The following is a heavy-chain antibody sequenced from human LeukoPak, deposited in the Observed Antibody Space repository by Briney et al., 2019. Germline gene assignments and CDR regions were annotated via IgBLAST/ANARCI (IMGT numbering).Heavy chain of an antibody. D-gene: IGHD3-22*01. CDR1: GDSINSLDL. CDR2: MYLSGTT. CDR3: AGLVGRYSSGLYYYYFDY. Sequence: SETLSLTCTVSGDSINSLDLWSWVRQPPGKGLEWNGEMYLSGTTHSNPSVKSRVTISIDKSKNQFFLNLSSVTAADTAVYYCAGLVGRYSSGLYYYYFDYWGQGTLVTVSS. V-gene: IGHV4-4*02. J-gene: IGHJ4*02.